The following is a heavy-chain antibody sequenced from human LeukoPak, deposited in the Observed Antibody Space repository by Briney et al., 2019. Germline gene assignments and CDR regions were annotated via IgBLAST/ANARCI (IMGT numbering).Heavy chain of an antibody. J-gene: IGHJ4*02. D-gene: IGHD5-18*01. V-gene: IGHV6-1*01. CDR1: GDSVSSNSAA. Sequence: SQTLSLTCAISGDSVSSNSAAWYWIRQSPSRGLEWLGRTYYRSKWYNDYAVSVKSRITINPDTSKNQFSLQLSSVTAADTAVYYCARDGRYNYHGQKTPQHDTAMPNDYWGQGTLVTVSS. CDR2: TYYRSKWYN. CDR3: ARDGRYNYHGQKTPQHDTAMPNDY.